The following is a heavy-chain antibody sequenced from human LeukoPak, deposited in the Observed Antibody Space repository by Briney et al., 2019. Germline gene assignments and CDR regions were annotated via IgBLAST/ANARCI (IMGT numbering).Heavy chain of an antibody. J-gene: IGHJ4*02. CDR1: GLNFKFYA. V-gene: IGHV3-23*01. Sequence: GGSLRLSCAVSGLNFKFYAMSWVRQAPGKGLEWVSAISGSGGSTYYADSVKGRFTISRDNSKNTMYLQMNSLRAEDTAVYYCAKSPDYYYDSSGYFGFGGQGTLVTVSS. D-gene: IGHD3-22*01. CDR2: ISGSGGST. CDR3: AKSPDYYYDSSGYFGF.